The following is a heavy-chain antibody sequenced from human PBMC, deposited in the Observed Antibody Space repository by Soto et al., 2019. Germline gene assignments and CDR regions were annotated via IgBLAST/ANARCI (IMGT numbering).Heavy chain of an antibody. V-gene: IGHV3-23*01. CDR2: IGGGGDYT. J-gene: IGHJ4*02. CDR3: SFWKGIPKGSWWGPLDF. D-gene: IGHD2-15*01. CDR1: GFTFRNYA. Sequence: EVQLLESGGGLVQPGGSLRLACAASGFTFRNYAMTWVRQAPGRGLEWVSGIGGGGDYTYYADSVKGRFTISRDNSNNALYLQMTSLRAEDTAVYYCSFWKGIPKGSWWGPLDFWGPGTLVTVSS.